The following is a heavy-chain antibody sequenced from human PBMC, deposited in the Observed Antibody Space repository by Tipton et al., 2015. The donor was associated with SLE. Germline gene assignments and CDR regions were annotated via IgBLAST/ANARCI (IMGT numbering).Heavy chain of an antibody. CDR2: IWYDGSNE. D-gene: IGHD3-3*01. J-gene: IGHJ6*03. Sequence: SLRLSCAASGFTFSSFGMHWVRQAPGKGLEWVATIWYDGSNEYYPDSVKGRFAISRDNAKNSVSVQMNSLRAEDTAVYYCARGARVLTKAYYYYYMEVWGKGTTVTVSS. V-gene: IGHV3-33*01. CDR1: GFTFSSFG. CDR3: ARGARVLTKAYYYYYMEV.